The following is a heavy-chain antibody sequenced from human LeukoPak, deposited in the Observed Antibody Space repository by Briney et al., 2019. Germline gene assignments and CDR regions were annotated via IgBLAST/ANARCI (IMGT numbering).Heavy chain of an antibody. CDR1: GYTFTSYG. D-gene: IGHD4-17*01. CDR2: ISAYNGNT. J-gene: IGHJ4*02. Sequence: ASVKVSCKASGYTFTSYGISWVRQAPGQGLEWMGWISAYNGNTNYAQKLQGRVTMTTGTSTSTAYMELRSLRSDDTAVYYCARHAPGWTVTDLNIDYWGQGTLVTVSS. V-gene: IGHV1-18*01. CDR3: ARHAPGWTVTDLNIDY.